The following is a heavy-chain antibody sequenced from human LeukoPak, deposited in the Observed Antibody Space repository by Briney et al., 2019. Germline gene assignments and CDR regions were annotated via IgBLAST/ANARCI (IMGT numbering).Heavy chain of an antibody. Sequence: GASVKVSCKASGGTFSSYAISWVRQAPGQGLEWMGGIIPIFGTANYAQKFQGRVTITTDESTSTAYMELSSLRSEDTAVYYCAIKVEMATISYSTDYDHYYMDVWGKGTTVTVSS. D-gene: IGHD5-24*01. CDR2: IIPIFGTA. V-gene: IGHV1-69*05. J-gene: IGHJ6*03. CDR3: AIKVEMATISYSTDYDHYYMDV. CDR1: GGTFSSYA.